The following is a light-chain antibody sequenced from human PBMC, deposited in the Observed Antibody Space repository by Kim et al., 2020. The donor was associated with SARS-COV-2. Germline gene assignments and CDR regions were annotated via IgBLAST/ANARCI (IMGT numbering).Light chain of an antibody. J-gene: IGKJ2*01. CDR2: AAS. V-gene: IGKV1-39*01. Sequence: SASVGDRVTITCRASQSISNYLNWYQQKPGKAPKRLIYAASSLQSGVPSRFSGSGSGTEFTLTISSLQPEDFATYYCQQSNSTPYTFGQGTKLEI. CDR1: QSISNY. CDR3: QQSNSTPYT.